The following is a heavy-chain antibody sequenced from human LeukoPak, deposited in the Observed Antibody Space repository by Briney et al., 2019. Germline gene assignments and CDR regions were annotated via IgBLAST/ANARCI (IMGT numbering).Heavy chain of an antibody. CDR2: IYPGDSDT. CDR1: GYNFRNYW. CDR3: AGLPSIVGRNGWFDP. Sequence: GESLKISCKGSGYNFRNYWIGWARQMPGKGLEWMGIIYPGDSDTRYSPSFQGQVTISADKSISTAYLQWSSLKASDTAMYYCAGLPSIVGRNGWFDPWGQGTLVTVSS. V-gene: IGHV5-51*01. D-gene: IGHD3-22*01. J-gene: IGHJ5*02.